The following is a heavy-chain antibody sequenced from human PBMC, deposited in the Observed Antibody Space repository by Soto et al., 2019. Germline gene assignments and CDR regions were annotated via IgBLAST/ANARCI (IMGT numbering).Heavy chain of an antibody. V-gene: IGHV4-4*07. D-gene: IGHD3-10*01. CDR1: GDPITSYF. CDR3: ARTLSGFTYGSRQFYFDY. Sequence: QVQLQESGPGLVKPSETLSLICTVSGDPITSYFWTWLRQPAGKGLEWIGHVFPGGPTSHNSSLRRRVSMSIDTSKIQFSLTLTSVTAADTAVYYCARTLSGFTYGSRQFYFDYWGQGTLVTVSS. J-gene: IGHJ4*02. CDR2: VFPGGPT.